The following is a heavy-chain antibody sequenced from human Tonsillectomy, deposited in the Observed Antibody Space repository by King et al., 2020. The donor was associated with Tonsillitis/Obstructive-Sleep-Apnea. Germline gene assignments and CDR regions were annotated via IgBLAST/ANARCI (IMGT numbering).Heavy chain of an antibody. CDR1: GFTFSSYW. J-gene: IGHJ4*02. V-gene: IGHV3-7*01. D-gene: IGHD6-6*01. CDR2: IKQDGSEK. CDR3: ARDWSGGGAARGY. Sequence: VQLVESGGGLVQPGGSLRLSCAASGFTFSSYWMSWVRQAPGKGLEWVANIKQDGSEKYYVDSVKGRFTISRDNAKNSLYLQMNSLRAEDTAVYYCARDWSGGGAARGYWGQGTLGTVSS.